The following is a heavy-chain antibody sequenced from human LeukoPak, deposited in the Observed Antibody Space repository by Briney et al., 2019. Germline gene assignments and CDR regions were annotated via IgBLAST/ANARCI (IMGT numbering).Heavy chain of an antibody. V-gene: IGHV3-23*01. CDR1: GFTFSSYA. CDR3: VKDWGVLPDYSADGFDI. CDR2: ISGSGGST. Sequence: GGSLRLSCAASGFTFSSYAMSWVRQAPGKGLEWVSAISGSGGSTYYADSVKGRFTISRDNSKNTLYLQMNSLRVEDTAVYYCVKDWGVLPDYSADGFDIWGPGTVVTVSS. J-gene: IGHJ3*02. D-gene: IGHD4-11*01.